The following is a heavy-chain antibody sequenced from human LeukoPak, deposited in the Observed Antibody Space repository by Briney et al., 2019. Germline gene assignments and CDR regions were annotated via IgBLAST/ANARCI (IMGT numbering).Heavy chain of an antibody. V-gene: IGHV4-59*01. D-gene: IGHD3-16*01. CDR2: IYYSGST. J-gene: IGHJ5*02. CDR1: GGYISSYY. CDR3: ARDGGGFRFDP. Sequence: SETLSLTCTVSGGYISSYYWSWIRQPPGKGLEWIGYIYYSGSTNYNPSLKSLVTISVDTSKNQFSLKLSSVTAADTAVYYCARDGGGFRFDPWGQGTLVTVSS.